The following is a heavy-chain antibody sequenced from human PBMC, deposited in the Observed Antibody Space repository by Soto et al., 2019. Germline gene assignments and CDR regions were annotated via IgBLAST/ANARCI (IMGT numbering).Heavy chain of an antibody. V-gene: IGHV3-23*01. D-gene: IGHD2-2*01. J-gene: IGHJ3*02. CDR1: GFSFSIYA. Sequence: EVQLLESGGGLVQPGGSLRLSCAASGFSFSIYAMKWVRQAPGKGLEWVSAISAGGGSTYYADSVKGRVTISRDNSKNTLYLQMNSLRAEDTAVYYCARGAGYQLYDPFAIWGQGTMVTVSS. CDR3: ARGAGYQLYDPFAI. CDR2: ISAGGGST.